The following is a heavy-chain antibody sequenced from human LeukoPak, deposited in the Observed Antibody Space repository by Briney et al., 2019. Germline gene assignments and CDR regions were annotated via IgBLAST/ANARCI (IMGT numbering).Heavy chain of an antibody. CDR2: IIPIFGTA. J-gene: IGHJ4*02. Sequence: SVKVSCKASGGTFSSYAISWVRQAPGQGLEWMGGIIPIFGTANYAQKFQGRVTITADESTSTAYMELSSLRAEDTAVYYCAKDRVFHYDSSGYYYYWGQGTLVTVSS. CDR1: GGTFSSYA. D-gene: IGHD3-22*01. V-gene: IGHV1-69*13. CDR3: AKDRVFHYDSSGYYYY.